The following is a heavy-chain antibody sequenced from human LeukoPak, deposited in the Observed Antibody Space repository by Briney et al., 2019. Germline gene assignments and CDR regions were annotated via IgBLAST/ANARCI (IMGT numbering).Heavy chain of an antibody. V-gene: IGHV3-21*01. Sequence: GGSLRLSCAASGFTFISYSMNWVRQAPGEGLEWVSSIISSSGYIYYADSVKGRFTISRDTAKNSLNLQMNSLRAEGTAVYDFARDWGPGIRYFDWFDYWGQGTLVTVSS. CDR2: IISSSGYI. D-gene: IGHD3-9*01. J-gene: IGHJ4*02. CDR3: ARDWGPGIRYFDWFDY. CDR1: GFTFISYS.